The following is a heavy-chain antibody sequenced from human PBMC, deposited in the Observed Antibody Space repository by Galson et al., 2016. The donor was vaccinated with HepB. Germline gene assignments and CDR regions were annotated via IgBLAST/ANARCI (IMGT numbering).Heavy chain of an antibody. J-gene: IGHJ5*02. V-gene: IGHV4-61*01. CDR2: IYNTGST. D-gene: IGHD1-26*01. CDR1: GGSIRSGTYF. Sequence: LSLTCTVSGGSIRSGTYFWSWLRQPPGKGLEWIGYIYNTGSTNYNPSLKSRVSIAMDTSMNQFSLKLTSVSAADTAIYYCARESLAGSARWFDPWGQGKLVTVSS. CDR3: ARESLAGSARWFDP.